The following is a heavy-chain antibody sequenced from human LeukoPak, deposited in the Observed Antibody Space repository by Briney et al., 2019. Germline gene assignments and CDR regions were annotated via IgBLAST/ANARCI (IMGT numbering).Heavy chain of an antibody. V-gene: IGHV3-74*01. CDR3: ARGSADISV. J-gene: IGHJ6*04. Sequence: PGGSLRLSCAASGFTFSTYWMHWVRQGPGKGLVWVSRTNPDGRSTSYADSVKGRLTIPRDNAKHTVYLQMNSLRAEDTAVYYCARGSADISVWGKGTTVTVSS. CDR2: TNPDGRST. D-gene: IGHD5-12*01. CDR1: GFTFSTYW.